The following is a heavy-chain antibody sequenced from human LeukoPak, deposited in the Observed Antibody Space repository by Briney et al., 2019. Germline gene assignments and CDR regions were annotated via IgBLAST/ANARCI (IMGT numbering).Heavy chain of an antibody. CDR3: AREARSGFDY. D-gene: IGHD1-26*01. J-gene: IGHJ4*02. Sequence: SETLSLTRTVSGGSISSYYWSWIRQPPGKGLEWIGYIYYSGSTNYNPSLKSRVTISVDTSKNQFSLKLSSVTAADTAVYYCAREARSGFDYWGQGTLVTVSS. V-gene: IGHV4-59*01. CDR1: GGSISSYY. CDR2: IYYSGST.